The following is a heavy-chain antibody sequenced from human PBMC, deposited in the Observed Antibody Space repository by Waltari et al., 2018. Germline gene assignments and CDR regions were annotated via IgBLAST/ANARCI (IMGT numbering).Heavy chain of an antibody. D-gene: IGHD6-19*01. CDR2: ISPDGHSE. V-gene: IGHV3-7*03. CDR1: GFSFSKFW. J-gene: IGHJ4*02. CDR3: VAWLGTETNY. Sequence: EVQLVESGGSLVQPGGSLRRSCVAYGFSFSKFWMRWVRQAPGKGLEWAAHISPDGHSEFYVDFMKGRFTISRENAKKSLYLQMTSLRVEDTAVYYCVAWLGTETNYWGRGMLVTVSS.